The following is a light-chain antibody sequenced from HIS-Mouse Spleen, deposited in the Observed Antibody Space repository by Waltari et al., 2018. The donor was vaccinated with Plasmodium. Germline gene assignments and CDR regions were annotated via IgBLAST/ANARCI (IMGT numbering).Light chain of an antibody. CDR1: SSDVGGYNY. CDR3: SSYAGSNNLV. Sequence: QSALTQPPSASGPPGQSVTISCTGTSSDVGGYNYVYWYQQHPGKAPKLMIYEVSKRPSGVPDRFSGSKSGNTASLTVSGLQAEDEADYYCSSYAGSNNLVFGGGTKLTVL. V-gene: IGLV2-8*01. CDR2: EVS. J-gene: IGLJ2*01.